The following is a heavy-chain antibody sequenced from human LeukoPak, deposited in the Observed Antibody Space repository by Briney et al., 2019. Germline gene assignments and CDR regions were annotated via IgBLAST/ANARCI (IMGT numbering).Heavy chain of an antibody. J-gene: IGHJ4*02. V-gene: IGHV4-4*07. CDR1: GGSISGYT. CDR2: IYASGST. D-gene: IGHD1-26*01. Sequence: PSETLSLTCTVSGGSISGYTWSWIRQPAGKGLEWIGRIYASGSTNYNPSLQGRVTMSVDTSRGRFFLMVHSVTAADTAVYYCARGVVGATAFAYWGQGTVVTASS. CDR3: ARGVVGATAFAY.